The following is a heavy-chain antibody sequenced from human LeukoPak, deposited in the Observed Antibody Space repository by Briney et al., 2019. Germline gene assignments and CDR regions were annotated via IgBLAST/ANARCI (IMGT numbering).Heavy chain of an antibody. Sequence: PGGSLRLSCAASGFTFSSYAMSWVRQAPGKGLEWVSAISGSGGSSYYADSVKGRFTISRDNSKNTRDLQMNSLRAEDTAVYYCAKGPLEWLLLGAFDSWGQGTMVTVSS. CDR2: ISGSGGSS. D-gene: IGHD3-3*01. CDR3: AKGPLEWLLLGAFDS. J-gene: IGHJ3*02. CDR1: GFTFSSYA. V-gene: IGHV3-23*01.